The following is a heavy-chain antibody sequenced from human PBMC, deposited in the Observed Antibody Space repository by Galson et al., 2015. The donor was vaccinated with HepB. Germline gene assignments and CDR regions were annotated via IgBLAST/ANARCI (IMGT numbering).Heavy chain of an antibody. Sequence: SLRLSCAASGFTFSSYAMHWVRQAPGKGLEWVAVISYDGSNKYYADSVKGRFTISRDNSKNTLYLQMNSLRAEDTAVYYCARAMAQHYYYYGMDVWGQGTTVTVSS. D-gene: IGHD1/OR15-1a*01. CDR3: ARAMAQHYYYYGMDV. J-gene: IGHJ6*02. CDR1: GFTFSSYA. V-gene: IGHV3-30*04. CDR2: ISYDGSNK.